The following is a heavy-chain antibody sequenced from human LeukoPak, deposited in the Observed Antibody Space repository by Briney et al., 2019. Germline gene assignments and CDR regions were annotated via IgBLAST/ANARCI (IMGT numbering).Heavy chain of an antibody. D-gene: IGHD2-21*02. V-gene: IGHV4-34*01. CDR2: INHRGDT. CDR3: ARGPTISDTGYFDY. Sequence: SETLSLTCAVYGGSFSTYYWSWMRQSPGKGLEWIAEINHRGDTNYNPSVKSRVTISVDTSKNQFSLKITSLTAADTPVYYCARGPTISDTGYFDYWGRGTLVTVSP. CDR1: GGSFSTYY. J-gene: IGHJ4*03.